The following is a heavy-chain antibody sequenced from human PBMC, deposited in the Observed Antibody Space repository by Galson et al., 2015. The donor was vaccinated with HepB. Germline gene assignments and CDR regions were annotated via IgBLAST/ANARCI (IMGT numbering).Heavy chain of an antibody. V-gene: IGHV3-48*04. CDR2: ISSSSSTI. CDR3: ARDSRYFDFYYYYGMDV. CDR1: GFTFSSYS. D-gene: IGHD3-9*01. Sequence: SLRLSCAASGFTFSSYSMNWVRQAPGKGLEWVSYISSSSSTIYYADSVKGRFTISRDNAKNSLYLQMNSLRAEDTAVYYCARDSRYFDFYYYYGMDVWGQGTTVTISS. J-gene: IGHJ6*02.